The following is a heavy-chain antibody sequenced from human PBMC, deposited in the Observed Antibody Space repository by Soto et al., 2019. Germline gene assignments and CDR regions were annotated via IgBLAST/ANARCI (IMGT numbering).Heavy chain of an antibody. CDR3: ARGRAYYYDSGSQDQDHYYYYYYMDV. Sequence: PSETLSLTCAVYGGSFSGYYWSWIRQPPGKGLEWIGEINHSGSTNYNPSLKSRVTISVDTSKNQFSLKLSSVTAADTAVYYCARGRAYYYDSGSQDQDHYYYYYYMDVWGKGTTVTVSS. D-gene: IGHD3-10*01. CDR2: INHSGST. J-gene: IGHJ6*03. V-gene: IGHV4-34*01. CDR1: GGSFSGYY.